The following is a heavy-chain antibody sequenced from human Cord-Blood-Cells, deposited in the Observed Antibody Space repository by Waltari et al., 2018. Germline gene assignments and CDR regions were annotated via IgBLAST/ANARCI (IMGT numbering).Heavy chain of an antibody. J-gene: IGHJ6*02. D-gene: IGHD2-2*01. CDR2: INHSGST. CDR3: ARGGGYCSSTSCFVKSYYYYGMDV. V-gene: IGHV4-34*01. CDR1: GGSFSGYY. Sequence: QVQLQQWGAGLLKPSETLSLTCAVYGGSFSGYYWSWIRQPPGNGWEWIGEINHSGSTNYNPSLKRRVTISVDTSKNQFSLKLSSVTAADTAVYYCARGGGYCSSTSCFVKSYYYYGMDVWGQGTTVTVSS.